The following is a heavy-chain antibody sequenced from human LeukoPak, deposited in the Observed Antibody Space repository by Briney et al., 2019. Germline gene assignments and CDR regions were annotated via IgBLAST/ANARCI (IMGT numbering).Heavy chain of an antibody. J-gene: IGHJ4*02. CDR2: ISAYNGNT. CDR1: GYTFTSYG. CDR3: ARDSAAAGGTYFDY. D-gene: IGHD6-13*01. Sequence: ASVKVSCKASGYTFTSYGISWVRQAPGQGLEWMGWISAYNGNTNYAQKLQGRVTMTTDTSTSTAYMELRSLRSDDTAVYYCARDSAAAGGTYFDYWAREPWSPSPQ. V-gene: IGHV1-18*01.